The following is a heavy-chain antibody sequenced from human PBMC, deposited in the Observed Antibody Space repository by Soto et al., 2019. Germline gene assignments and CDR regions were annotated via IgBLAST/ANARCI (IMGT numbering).Heavy chain of an antibody. CDR3: ARAIRGFSYVVDY. J-gene: IGHJ4*02. CDR2: IHSGGSRI. V-gene: IGHV3-48*03. D-gene: IGHD5-18*01. CDR1: GFTFSTYH. Sequence: EVQLVESGGGLVQPGGSLILSCAASGFTFSTYHMNWVRQAPGKGLEWVSYIHSGGSRIYYADSVKGRFTISRDNAKNSLYLQMNSLRAEDTAVYYCARAIRGFSYVVDYWGQGTLVTVSS.